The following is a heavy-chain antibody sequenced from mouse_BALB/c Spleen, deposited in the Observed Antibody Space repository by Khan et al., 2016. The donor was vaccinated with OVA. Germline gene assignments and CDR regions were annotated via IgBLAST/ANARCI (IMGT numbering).Heavy chain of an antibody. V-gene: IGHV1-80*01. CDR3: ARSGYDFFAY. CDR1: GYAFSSYW. J-gene: IGHJ3*01. Sequence: QVQLKESGAELVRPGSSVKISCKASGYAFSSYWMNWVKQRPGQGLEWIGQIYPEDGDTKYNGKFKGKVTLTADKSSSTAYMQISSLTSEDSAVYFGARSGYDFFAYWGQGTLVTVSA. CDR2: IYPEDGDT. D-gene: IGHD2-14*01.